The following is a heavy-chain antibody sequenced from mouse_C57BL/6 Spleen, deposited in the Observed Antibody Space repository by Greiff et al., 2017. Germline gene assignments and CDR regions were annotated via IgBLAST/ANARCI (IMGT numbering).Heavy chain of an antibody. D-gene: IGHD2-5*01. V-gene: IGHV5-16*01. Sequence: DVKLVESEGGLVQPGSSMKLSCTASGFTFSDYYMAWVRQVPEKGLEWVANINYDGSSTYYLDSLKSRFIISRDNAKNILYLQMSSLKSEDTATYYCARDRGAYSNTGYFDVWGTGTTVTVSS. CDR1: GFTFSDYY. CDR2: INYDGSST. J-gene: IGHJ1*03. CDR3: ARDRGAYSNTGYFDV.